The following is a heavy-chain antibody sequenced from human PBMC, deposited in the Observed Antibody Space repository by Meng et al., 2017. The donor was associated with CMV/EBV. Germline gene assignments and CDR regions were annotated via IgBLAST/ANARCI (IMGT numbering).Heavy chain of an antibody. CDR3: TRDGGGYCSDGSCYSAFDY. CDR2: TRNKARGYTT. V-gene: IGHV3-72*01. D-gene: IGHD2-15*01. Sequence: GGSLRLSCTASGLTFSTFAMYWVRQAPGKGLEWVGRTRNKARGYTTEYAASVKGRFSISRDDSKNSVYLQMNSLKTEDTAVYYCTRDGGGYCSDGSCYSAFDYWGQGTLVTVSS. J-gene: IGHJ4*02. CDR1: GLTFSTFA.